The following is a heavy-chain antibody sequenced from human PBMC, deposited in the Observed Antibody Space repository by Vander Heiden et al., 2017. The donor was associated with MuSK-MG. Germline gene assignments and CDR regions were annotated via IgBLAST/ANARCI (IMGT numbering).Heavy chain of an antibody. CDR1: GYTVTSDY. CDR2: INPSGGST. D-gene: IGHD4-17*01. Sequence: QVQLVQSGAEVKTPGASVKISSKPSGYTVTSDYMHWLPQAPGQGLEWMGIINPSGGSTSYAQKCQGRVTMTRDTSTSTVYMERSSLRSEDTAVYYCARAQGYGGNGDYWGQGTLVTVSS. J-gene: IGHJ4*02. V-gene: IGHV1-46*01. CDR3: ARAQGYGGNGDY.